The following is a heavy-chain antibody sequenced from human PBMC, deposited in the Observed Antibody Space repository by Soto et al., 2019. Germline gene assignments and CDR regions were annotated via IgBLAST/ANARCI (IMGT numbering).Heavy chain of an antibody. J-gene: IGHJ6*03. CDR2: LKQDASEE. CDR3: ARVHWGWEPLENFCYHMDV. V-gene: IGHV3-7*01. CDR1: GFSFRGYW. Sequence: EVELVESGGGLVQPGGSLRLSCVASGFSFRGYWMSWVRRAPGKGLEWVANLKQDASEEDSVDSVKGRFTISRDNSKSYLYLRQNCLRVEDTAVYYWARVHWGWEPLENFCYHMDVWGKWTTVTVSS. D-gene: IGHD1-26*01.